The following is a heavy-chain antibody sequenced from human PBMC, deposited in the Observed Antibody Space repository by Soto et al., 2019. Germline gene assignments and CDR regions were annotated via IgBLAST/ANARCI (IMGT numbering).Heavy chain of an antibody. CDR2: IIANNGNT. Sequence: ASVKVSCKASGGTFSSYTISWVRQAPGQGLEWMGRIIANNGNTNYAQKLQGRVTMTTDTSTSTAYMELRSLRSDDTAVYYCARNWDDAFDIWGQGTMVTVSS. CDR1: GGTFSSYT. V-gene: IGHV1-18*01. J-gene: IGHJ3*02. CDR3: ARNWDDAFDI. D-gene: IGHD7-27*01.